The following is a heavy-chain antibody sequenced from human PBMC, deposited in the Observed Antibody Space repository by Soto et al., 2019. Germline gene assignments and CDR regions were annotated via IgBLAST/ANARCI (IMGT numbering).Heavy chain of an antibody. Sequence: GSLRLSCAGSGSTFTDFTMTWVRQAPGKGLEWVSAISGDGLSTYYAGSVKGRFTISRDNSKTTLYLQMNSLRAEDTAVYYCARRPDAFDIWGRGTMVTVSS. CDR1: GSTFTDFT. J-gene: IGHJ3*02. CDR2: ISGDGLST. CDR3: ARRPDAFDI. V-gene: IGHV3-23*01.